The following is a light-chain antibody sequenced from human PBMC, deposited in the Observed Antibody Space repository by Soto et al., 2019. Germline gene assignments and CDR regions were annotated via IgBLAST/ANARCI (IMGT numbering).Light chain of an antibody. J-gene: IGKJ5*01. Sequence: IQMSLSPCALSVTVEDTVTITCRASQSIGKHLNWYQQKPGKAPKFLIYSVSSLQSGVPSRFSGSGSGTDFTLTINSLQPEDFATYYCQHGYTSAITFGQGTRLEIK. CDR3: QHGYTSAIT. V-gene: IGKV1-39*01. CDR2: SVS. CDR1: QSIGKH.